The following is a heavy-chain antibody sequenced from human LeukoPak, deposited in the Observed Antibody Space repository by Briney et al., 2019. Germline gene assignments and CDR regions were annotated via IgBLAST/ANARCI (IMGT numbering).Heavy chain of an antibody. V-gene: IGHV3-30*03. D-gene: IGHD5-18*01. CDR3: ARDLGYSGRPNDY. J-gene: IGHJ4*02. CDR1: GFTFSSYG. CDR2: ISYDGSNK. Sequence: PGGSLRLSCAASGFTFSSYGMHWVRQAPGKGLEWVAVISYDGSNKYCVESVKGRFTISRDNSKNTLYLQMNSLRTEDAAVYYCARDLGYSGRPNDYWGQGTLVTVSS.